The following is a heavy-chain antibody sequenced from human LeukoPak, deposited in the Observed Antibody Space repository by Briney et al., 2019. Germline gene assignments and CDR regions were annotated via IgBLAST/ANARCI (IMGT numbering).Heavy chain of an antibody. V-gene: IGHV3-23*01. J-gene: IGHJ3*02. D-gene: IGHD3-3*01. CDR3: AKDLLAGGRSSARAFDI. CDR1: GFTFSSYA. CDR2: ISGSGGST. Sequence: GGSLRLSCAASGFTFSSYAMSWVRQAPGKGLEWASAISGSGGSTYYADSVKGRFTISRDNSKNTLYLQMNSLRAEDTAVYYCAKDLLAGGRSSARAFDIWAQGTMVTVSS.